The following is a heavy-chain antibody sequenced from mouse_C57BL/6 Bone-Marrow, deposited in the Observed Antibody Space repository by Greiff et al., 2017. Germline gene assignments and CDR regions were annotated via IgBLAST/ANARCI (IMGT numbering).Heavy chain of an antibody. D-gene: IGHD1-1*01. V-gene: IGHV1-69*01. CDR1: GYTFTSYW. J-gene: IGHJ4*01. CDR3: AGGMVLRRRDYDMDY. Sequence: QVQLQQPGAELVMPGASVKLSCKASGYTFTSYWMHWVKQRPGQGLEWIGEIDPSDSYTNYNQKFKGKSTLTVDKSSSTAYMQLSSLTSEDSAVYYCAGGMVLRRRDYDMDYWGQGTSVTVSS. CDR2: IDPSDSYT.